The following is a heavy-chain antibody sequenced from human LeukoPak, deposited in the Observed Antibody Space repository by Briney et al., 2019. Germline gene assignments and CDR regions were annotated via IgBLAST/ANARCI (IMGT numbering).Heavy chain of an antibody. D-gene: IGHD5-18*01. CDR1: GFTFRNTW. CDR2: ISYDGINK. CDR3: AKSRGYTYGYALDD. V-gene: IGHV3-30*18. J-gene: IGHJ4*02. Sequence: GGSLRLSCAASGFTFRNTWMSWVRQAPGKGLEWVAVISYDGINKYYADSVKGRFTISRDNSKHTLSLQMNSLRVEDTAMYYCAKSRGYTYGYALDDWGQGTLVTVSS.